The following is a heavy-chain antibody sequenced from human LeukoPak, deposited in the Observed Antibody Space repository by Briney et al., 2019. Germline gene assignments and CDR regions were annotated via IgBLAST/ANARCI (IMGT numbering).Heavy chain of an antibody. V-gene: IGHV3-30-3*01. D-gene: IGHD3-3*02. CDR2: ISYDGSNK. J-gene: IGHJ3*02. Sequence: GRVLRLSCAGSGFTFRSYTMHWVRQASGKGVGGVAVISYDGSNKYYADSVKGRFTISRDNSKNTLYLQMNSLTSEDTAVYYCARDFIFGRLDAFDIWGQGTMVTVSS. CDR3: ARDFIFGRLDAFDI. CDR1: GFTFRSYT.